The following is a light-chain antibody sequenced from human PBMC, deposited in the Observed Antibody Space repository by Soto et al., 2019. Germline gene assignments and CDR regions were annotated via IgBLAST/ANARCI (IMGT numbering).Light chain of an antibody. Sequence: DIRMTQSPSSLSASVGDRVTITCRASQSISTYLNWYQQKPGKAPNLLIYAASSLQSGVPPRFSGSGSGTVFTLTISSLQPEDFATYYCQQSYSNVLLTFGGGTKVDIK. CDR2: AAS. CDR1: QSISTY. J-gene: IGKJ4*01. CDR3: QQSYSNVLLT. V-gene: IGKV1-39*01.